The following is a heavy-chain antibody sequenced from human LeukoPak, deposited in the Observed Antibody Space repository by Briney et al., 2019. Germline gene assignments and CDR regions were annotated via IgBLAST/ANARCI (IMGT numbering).Heavy chain of an antibody. V-gene: IGHV3-7*01. CDR3: ARARYSDF. Sequence: GGSLRLSCVASGFTFSNYWMTWVRQAPGKGLEWVANIKEDGSEKNYADSVKGRFTISRDNAKNSLYLQMDSLRGEDTAVYYCARARYSDFWGQGTLVTVSS. CDR2: IKEDGSEK. J-gene: IGHJ4*02. CDR1: GFTFSNYW.